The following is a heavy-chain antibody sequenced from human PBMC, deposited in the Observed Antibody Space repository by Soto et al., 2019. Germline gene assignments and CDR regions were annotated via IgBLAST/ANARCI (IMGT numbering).Heavy chain of an antibody. CDR3: ARDQGMAGWFDP. J-gene: IGHJ5*02. V-gene: IGHV4-31*03. CDR1: GGSISSGGYY. CDR2: IYYSGST. Sequence: QVQLQESGPGLVKPSQTLSLTCTVSGGSISSGGYYWSWIRQHPGKGLEWIGYIYYSGSTYYNPSLKSRVTLSVDTPKNNFSLKLSSVTAADTAVYYCARDQGMAGWFDPWGQGTLVTVSS.